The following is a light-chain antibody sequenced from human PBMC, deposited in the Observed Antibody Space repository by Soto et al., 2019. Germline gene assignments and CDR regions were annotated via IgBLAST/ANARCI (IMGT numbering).Light chain of an antibody. CDR1: GKDVGGYND. CDR3: WSYAGGYTYL. V-gene: IGLV2-11*01. CDR2: DVA. J-gene: IGLJ1*01. Sequence: QSLLTQPRAVSGSRGQSVTISCTGTGKDVGGYNDVSWYQQHPGKPPKLMIYDVARRPSGVPDRFSGSKSGNTDSLTISGLQAEDEDDYFCWSYAGGYTYLFGTGTKVTVL.